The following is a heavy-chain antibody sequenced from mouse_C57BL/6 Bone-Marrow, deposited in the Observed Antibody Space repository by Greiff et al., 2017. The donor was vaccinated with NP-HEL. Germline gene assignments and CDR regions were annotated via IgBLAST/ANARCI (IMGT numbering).Heavy chain of an antibody. CDR2: IYPGSGNT. J-gene: IGHJ4*01. Sequence: QVQLQQSGAELVRPGASVKLSCKASGYTFTDYYINWVKQRPGQGLEWIARIYPGSGNTYYNEKFKGKATLTAEKSSSTAYMQLSSLTSEDSAVYFCARGRVWLRRGYAMDYWGQGTSVTVSS. CDR3: ARGRVWLRRGYAMDY. D-gene: IGHD2-2*01. V-gene: IGHV1-76*01. CDR1: GYTFTDYY.